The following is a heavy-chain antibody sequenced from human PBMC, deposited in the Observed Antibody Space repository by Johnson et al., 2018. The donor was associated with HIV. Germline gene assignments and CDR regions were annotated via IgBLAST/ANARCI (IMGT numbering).Heavy chain of an antibody. CDR3: ARGISGHSGDAFDI. CDR1: GFSFSNYW. J-gene: IGHJ3*02. D-gene: IGHD2-15*01. V-gene: IGHV3-7*01. Sequence: VQLVESGGGLVQPGGSLRLSCSAAGFSFSNYWMRWVRQAPGKGLEWVAIITQEGEEQYYVDSVKGRFTISRDNAKNSLYLQINSLRAEDTAAYWCARGISGHSGDAFDIWGQGTMVSVSS. CDR2: ITQEGEEQ.